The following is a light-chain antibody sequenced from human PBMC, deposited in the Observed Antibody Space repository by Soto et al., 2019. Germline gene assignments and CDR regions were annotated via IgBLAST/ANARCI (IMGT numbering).Light chain of an antibody. CDR3: QSYDSSLSGSV. Sequence: QSVLTQPPSVSGAPGQRVTNSCTGSSSNIGAGYDVHWYQQLPGTAPKLLIYGNSNRPSGVPDRFSGSKSGTSASLAITGLQAEDEADYYCQSYDSSLSGSVFXSGTKGTVL. V-gene: IGLV1-40*01. CDR2: GNS. CDR1: SSNIGAGYD. J-gene: IGLJ1*01.